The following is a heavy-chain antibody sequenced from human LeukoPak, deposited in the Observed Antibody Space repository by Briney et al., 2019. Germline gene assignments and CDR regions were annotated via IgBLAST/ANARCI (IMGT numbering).Heavy chain of an antibody. J-gene: IGHJ5*02. D-gene: IGHD5-12*01. V-gene: IGHV4-4*07. CDR2: IYSSGSS. CDR1: GGSISSYY. Sequence: NPSETLSLTCTVSGGSISSYYWSWIRQPAGKELEWIGRIYSSGSSSFNPSLKSRVTMSVDTSKNQFSLKLSSVTAADTAVYYCARERAGSGYSGYDGGWFDPWGQGTLVTVSS. CDR3: ARERAGSGYSGYDGGWFDP.